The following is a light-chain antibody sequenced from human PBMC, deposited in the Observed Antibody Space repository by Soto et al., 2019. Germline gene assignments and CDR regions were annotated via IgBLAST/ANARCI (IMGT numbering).Light chain of an antibody. CDR3: HQYFTLPRT. J-gene: IGKJ1*01. CDR2: WAS. CDR1: QSVLYSSTNKDY. Sequence: DIVLTQSPDSLAVSLGGRVTINCKSSQSVLYSSTNKDYLAWYQQRPGQPPKLLIYWASTRQSGVPDRFSGSGSGTDFNLTISSLQAADVAVYHCHQYFTLPRTFGQGTRVEI. V-gene: IGKV4-1*01.